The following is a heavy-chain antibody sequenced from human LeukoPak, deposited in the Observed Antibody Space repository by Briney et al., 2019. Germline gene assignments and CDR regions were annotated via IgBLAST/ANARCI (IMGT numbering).Heavy chain of an antibody. CDR2: IIPIFGTA. Sequence: SVKVSCKASGYSFTSNGISWVRQAPGQGLEWMGGIIPIFGTANYAQKFQGRVTITADKSTSTAYMELSSLRSEDTAVYYCARNEQQLDYWYFDLWGRGTLVTVSS. J-gene: IGHJ2*01. CDR3: ARNEQQLDYWYFDL. V-gene: IGHV1-69*06. CDR1: GYSFTSNG. D-gene: IGHD6-13*01.